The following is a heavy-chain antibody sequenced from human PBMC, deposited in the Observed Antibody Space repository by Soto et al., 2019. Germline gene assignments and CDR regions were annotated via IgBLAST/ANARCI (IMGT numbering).Heavy chain of an antibody. CDR1: GFTFSSYS. CDR2: ISSSSSTI. V-gene: IGHV3-48*02. Sequence: GGSLRLSCAASGFTFSSYSMNWVRQAPGKGLEWVSYISSSSSTIYYADSVKGRFTISRDNAKNSLYLQMNSLRDEDTAVYYCARESRFLEWLSLNWFDPWGQGTLVTSLL. CDR3: ARESRFLEWLSLNWFDP. D-gene: IGHD3-3*01. J-gene: IGHJ5*02.